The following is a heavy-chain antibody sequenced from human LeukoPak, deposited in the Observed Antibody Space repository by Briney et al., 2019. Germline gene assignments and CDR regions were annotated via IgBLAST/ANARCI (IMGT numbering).Heavy chain of an antibody. Sequence: SETLSLTCTVSGGSIIAYYWSWIRQPAGKGLEWLGRIYSSGDTNYVPSLKSRVTMSVDTSKNQFSLKLSSVTAADTAVYYCASGSDIPGTTSIFDSWGQGTLVTVSS. CDR2: IYSSGDT. CDR1: GGSIIAYY. D-gene: IGHD1-20*01. J-gene: IGHJ4*02. CDR3: ASGSDIPGTTSIFDS. V-gene: IGHV4-4*07.